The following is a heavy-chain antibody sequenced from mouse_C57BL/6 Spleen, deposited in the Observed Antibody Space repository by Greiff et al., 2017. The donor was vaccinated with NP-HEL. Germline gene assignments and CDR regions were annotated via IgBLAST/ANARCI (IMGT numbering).Heavy chain of an antibody. CDR3: ARGDYDYYDYAMDY. CDR2: IDPSDSYT. D-gene: IGHD2-4*01. V-gene: IGHV1-69*01. CDR1: GYTFTSYW. J-gene: IGHJ4*01. Sequence: QVQLQQPGAELVMPGASVKLSCKASGYTFTSYWMHWVKQRPGQGLEWIGEIDPSDSYTNYNQKFKGKSTLTVDKSSSTAYMQLSSLTSEDSAVYYCARGDYDYYDYAMDYWGQGTSVTVSS.